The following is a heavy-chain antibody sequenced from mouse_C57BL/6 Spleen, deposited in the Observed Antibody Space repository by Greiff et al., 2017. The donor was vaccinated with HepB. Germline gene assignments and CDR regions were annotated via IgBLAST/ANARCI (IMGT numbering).Heavy chain of an antibody. CDR3: AREAYGNYVYSAWFAY. D-gene: IGHD2-1*01. V-gene: IGHV5-17*01. Sequence: EVQGVESGGGLVKPGGSLKLSCAASGFTFSDYGMHWVRQAPEKGLEWVAYISSGSSTIYYADTVKGRFTISRDNAKNTLFLQMTSLRSEDTAMYYCAREAYGNYVYSAWFAYWVQGTLVTVSA. CDR2: ISSGSSTI. CDR1: GFTFSDYG. J-gene: IGHJ3*01.